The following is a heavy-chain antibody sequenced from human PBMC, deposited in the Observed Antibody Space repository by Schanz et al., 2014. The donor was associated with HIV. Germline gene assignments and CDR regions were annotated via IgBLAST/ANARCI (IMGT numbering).Heavy chain of an antibody. J-gene: IGHJ6*02. V-gene: IGHV1-2*02. CDR2: INPSSGGT. CDR1: GYTFTGYY. CDR3: ARGARYGMDV. Sequence: QVQLVQSGAEVKKPGASVKVSCKASGYTFTGYYMHWVRQAPGQGLEWMGWINPSSGGTKFAQKFQGRLTVTRDTSISTAYMELRGLRPDDTAIYYCARGARYGMDVWGQGTLVTVS.